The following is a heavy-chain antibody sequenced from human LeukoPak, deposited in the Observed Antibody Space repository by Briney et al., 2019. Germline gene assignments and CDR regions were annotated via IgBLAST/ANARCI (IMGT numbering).Heavy chain of an antibody. CDR1: GFTFSSYA. J-gene: IGHJ4*02. CDR2: ISGSVGST. CDR3: AKGPPSLGCSSAGCYSPDFDY. V-gene: IGHV3-23*01. Sequence: GGSLRLSCAASGFTFSSYAMNWVRQAPGKGLEWVSSISGSVGSTYYADSLKGRFTISRDNSKNTLYLQMNSLRAEDTAVYYCAKGPPSLGCSSAGCYSPDFDYWGQGTLVTVSS. D-gene: IGHD2-2*01.